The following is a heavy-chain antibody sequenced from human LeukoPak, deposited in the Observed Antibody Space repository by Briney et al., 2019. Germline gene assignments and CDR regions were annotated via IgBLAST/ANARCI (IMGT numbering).Heavy chain of an antibody. Sequence: SVKVSCKASGCTFSSYTISWVRQAPGQGLEWMGRIIPILGIANYAQKFQGRVTITADKSTSTAYMELSSLRSEDTAVYYCARALVEGSSWYGGFDYWGQGTLVTVSS. D-gene: IGHD6-13*01. V-gene: IGHV1-69*02. CDR3: ARALVEGSSWYGGFDY. J-gene: IGHJ4*02. CDR2: IIPILGIA. CDR1: GCTFSSYT.